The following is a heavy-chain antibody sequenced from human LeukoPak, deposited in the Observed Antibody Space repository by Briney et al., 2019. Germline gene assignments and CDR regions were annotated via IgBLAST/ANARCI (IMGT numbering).Heavy chain of an antibody. CDR2: IYHSGST. Sequence: KPSETLSLTCSVSGYSISSGYYWGRIRQSPGKGLEWIGSIYHSGSTYYNPSLKSRVTIPVDTSKNQFSLKLSSVTAADTAVYYCARGNSGNWFDSWGHGTLVTVSS. CDR1: GYSISSGYY. V-gene: IGHV4-38-2*02. D-gene: IGHD2/OR15-2a*01. CDR3: ARGNSGNWFDS. J-gene: IGHJ5*01.